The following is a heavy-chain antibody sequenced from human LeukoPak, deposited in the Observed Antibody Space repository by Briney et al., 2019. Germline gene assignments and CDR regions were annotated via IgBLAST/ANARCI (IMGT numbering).Heavy chain of an antibody. CDR2: ISSSVSTI. CDR3: ARAGVVRSPGY. J-gene: IGHJ4*02. CDR1: GFTFSSYE. V-gene: IGHV3-48*03. Sequence: PGGSLRLSCTASGFTFSSYEMNWVRQAPGKGLEWVPYISSSVSTIYYADSVKGRFTISRDNAKNSLYLQMNSLRAEDTAVYYCARAGVVRSPGYWGQGTLVTVSS. D-gene: IGHD2-15*01.